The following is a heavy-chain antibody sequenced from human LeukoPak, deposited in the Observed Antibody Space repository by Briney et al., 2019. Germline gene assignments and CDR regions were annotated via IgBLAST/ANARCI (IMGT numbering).Heavy chain of an antibody. CDR2: IYPGDSDT. J-gene: IGHJ3*02. D-gene: IGHD1-26*01. CDR3: ARRSGSYFDAFDI. V-gene: IGHV5-51*01. CDR1: GYSFTSYW. Sequence: GESLKISCKGSGYSFTSYWIGWVRQMPGKGLEWMGIIYPGDSDTRYSPSSQGQVTISADKSISTAYLQWSSLKASDTAMYYCARRSGSYFDAFDIWGQGTMVTVSS.